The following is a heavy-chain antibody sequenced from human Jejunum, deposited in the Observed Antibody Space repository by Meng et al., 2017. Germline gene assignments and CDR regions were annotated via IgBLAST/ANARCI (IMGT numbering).Heavy chain of an antibody. CDR3: AKEKRYCSSSSCYGPPDY. CDR2: IYYSGST. D-gene: IGHD2-2*01. J-gene: IGHJ4*02. V-gene: IGHV4-59*01. CDR1: GYSISSDY. Sequence: SETLSLTCAVSGYSISSDYFWGWIRQAPGKGLEWIGYIYYSGSTNYNPSLKSRVTISLDTSKNQFSLKLSSVTAADTALYYCAKEKRYCSSSSCYGPPDYWGQGTRVTVSS.